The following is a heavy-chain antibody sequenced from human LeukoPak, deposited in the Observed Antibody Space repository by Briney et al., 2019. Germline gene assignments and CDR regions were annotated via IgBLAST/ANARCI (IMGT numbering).Heavy chain of an antibody. D-gene: IGHD5-12*01. CDR2: ISYDGSNK. V-gene: IGHV3-30*04. CDR1: GFTFSSYA. Sequence: GRSLRLSRAASGFTFSSYAMHWVRQAPGKGLEWVAVISYDGSNKYYADSVKGRFTISRDNSKNTLYLQMNSLRAEDTAVYYCARVASDYWGQGTLVTVSS. CDR3: ARVASDY. J-gene: IGHJ4*02.